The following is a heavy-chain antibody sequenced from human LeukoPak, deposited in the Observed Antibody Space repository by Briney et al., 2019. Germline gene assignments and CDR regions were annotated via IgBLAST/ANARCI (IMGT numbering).Heavy chain of an antibody. J-gene: IGHJ4*02. V-gene: IGHV1-2*02. CDR2: INPNNGGT. Sequence: GASLKVSSKASGYTFTGYYMHWVRQAPGQGLEWMGWINPNNGGTNYAQKFQGRVTMTRDTSISTAYMELSSLRSDDTAVYYCASGYNYGPPFWCQGTLVTVSS. D-gene: IGHD5-18*01. CDR1: GYTFTGYY. CDR3: ASGYNYGPPF.